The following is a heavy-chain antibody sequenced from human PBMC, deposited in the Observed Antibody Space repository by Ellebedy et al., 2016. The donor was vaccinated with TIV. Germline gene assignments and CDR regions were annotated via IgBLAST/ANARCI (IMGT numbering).Heavy chain of an antibody. J-gene: IGHJ4*02. Sequence: SETLSLTXTVSGGPISSSSYYWGWIRQPPGKGLEWIGSIYYSGSTYYNPSLKSRVTISVDTSKNQFSLKLSSVTAADTAVYYCARHGAIAVAECYFDYWGQGTLVTVSS. CDR2: IYYSGST. V-gene: IGHV4-39*01. CDR3: ARHGAIAVAECYFDY. D-gene: IGHD6-19*01. CDR1: GGPISSSSYY.